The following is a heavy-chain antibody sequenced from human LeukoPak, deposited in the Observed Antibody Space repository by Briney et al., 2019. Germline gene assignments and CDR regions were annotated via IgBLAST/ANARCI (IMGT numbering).Heavy chain of an antibody. J-gene: IGHJ4*02. CDR3: AKKGATTGDFDY. Sequence: PGGSLRLSCAASGFTFSNFLMTWVRQAPGKGPEWVSAISGSGGDTHYADSVKGRFTISRDNSKNTLYLQMNSLRAEDTAVYYCAKKGATTGDFDYWGQGTLVTVSS. V-gene: IGHV3-23*01. CDR1: GFTFSNFL. CDR2: ISGSGGDT. D-gene: IGHD1-26*01.